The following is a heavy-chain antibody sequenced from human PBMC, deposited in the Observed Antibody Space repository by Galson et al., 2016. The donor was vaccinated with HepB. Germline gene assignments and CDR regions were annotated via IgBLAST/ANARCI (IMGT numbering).Heavy chain of an antibody. V-gene: IGHV1-18*03. D-gene: IGHD3-22*01. CDR2: ISGYNGNT. Sequence: SVKVSCKASGYTFTSYGISWVRQAPGQGLEWMGWISGYNGNTKYAQKLQGRVTMTTDTSTSTAYMELRSLRSDEMAVYYFARDRRYYYDHSDMRPQAFDIWGQGTMVTVSS. CDR3: ARDRRYYYDHSDMRPQAFDI. CDR1: GYTFTSYG. J-gene: IGHJ3*02.